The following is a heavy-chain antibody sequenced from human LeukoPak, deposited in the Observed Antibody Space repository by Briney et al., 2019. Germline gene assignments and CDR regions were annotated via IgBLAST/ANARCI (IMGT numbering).Heavy chain of an antibody. J-gene: IGHJ5*02. CDR2: ISAKNGNT. CDR1: AHTFPSYA. D-gene: IGHD1-26*01. Sequence: GASLKVSSNASAHTFPSYAIIWMRQAPGEGLQWMGWISAKNGNTSYAQKLQGRVTMTTDTSTSTAYMELRNMTSDDTAVYYCASQIVGDTNWFEPWGQGTLVTVSS. CDR3: ASQIVGDTNWFEP. V-gene: IGHV1-18*01.